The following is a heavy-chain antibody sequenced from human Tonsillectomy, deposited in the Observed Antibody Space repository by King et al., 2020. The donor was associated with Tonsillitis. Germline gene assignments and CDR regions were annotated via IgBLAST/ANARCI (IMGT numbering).Heavy chain of an antibody. Sequence: VQLVESGAEVKKPGASVKVSCKASGYTFTSYYMHWVRQAPGLGLEWMGIINPSGGSTSYAQTFQGRVTMTRDTSTSTVYMELSSLRSEDTAVYYCARGGPGGTIYLCDRGTLVTVSS. CDR2: INPSGGST. J-gene: IGHJ2*01. CDR1: GYTFTSYY. D-gene: IGHD1-14*01. CDR3: ARGGPGGTIYL. V-gene: IGHV1-46*03.